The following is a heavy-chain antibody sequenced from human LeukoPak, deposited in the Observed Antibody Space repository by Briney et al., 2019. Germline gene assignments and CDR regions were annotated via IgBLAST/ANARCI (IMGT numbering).Heavy chain of an antibody. D-gene: IGHD4-11*01. Sequence: GASVKVSCKASGYTFTSYDINWVRQATGQGLEWMGWMNPNSGNTGYAQKFQGRVTMTRNTSISTAYMVLSSLRSEDTAVYYCARGRLNSNYGGYWGQGTLVTVSS. CDR3: ARGRLNSNYGGY. V-gene: IGHV1-8*01. J-gene: IGHJ4*02. CDR2: MNPNSGNT. CDR1: GYTFTSYD.